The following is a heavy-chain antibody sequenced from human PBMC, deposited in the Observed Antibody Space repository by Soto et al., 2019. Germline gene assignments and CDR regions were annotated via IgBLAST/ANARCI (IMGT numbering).Heavy chain of an antibody. D-gene: IGHD5-18*01. V-gene: IGHV4-34*01. CDR1: NASLGDTY. J-gene: IGHJ6*02. Sequence: EPLSLTCAVFNASLGDTYSPWIGQSPDKGREWISAVHPSGSTEYIPPLNSRLTYSLDTSKNQFFLDGASVTAADTAVYCRAGWKPSGYRCGTGGFFYHGLDDWGPGTTVTVSS. CDR2: VHPSGST. CDR3: AGWKPSGYRCGTGGFFYHGLDD.